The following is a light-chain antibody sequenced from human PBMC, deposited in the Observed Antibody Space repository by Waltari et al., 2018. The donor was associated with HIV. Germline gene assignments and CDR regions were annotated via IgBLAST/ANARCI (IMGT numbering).Light chain of an antibody. Sequence: QSALTQPASVSGSPGQSITISCTGTSSDVGGYNFVSWFQHHPGKAPKVIIYEVRNRPSGGSNRFSGSKSGNTAALTISGLQAEDEADYYCSSYTSSSTLVFGGGTKLTVL. CDR3: SSYTSSSTLV. CDR2: EVR. V-gene: IGLV2-14*01. J-gene: IGLJ2*01. CDR1: SSDVGGYNF.